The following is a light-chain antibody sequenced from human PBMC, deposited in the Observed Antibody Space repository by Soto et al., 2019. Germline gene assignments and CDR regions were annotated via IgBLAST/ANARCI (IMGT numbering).Light chain of an antibody. CDR3: QQRSDWPFT. CDR1: QSVSSY. V-gene: IGKV3-11*01. CDR2: DAS. Sequence: EIVLTQSPATLSVSPGERATLSCRASQSVSSYLAWYQQKPGQAPRLLIYDASNRATGIPARFSGSGSGTDFTLTISSLEPEDFAVYYCQQRSDWPFTFGGGTKVDIK. J-gene: IGKJ4*01.